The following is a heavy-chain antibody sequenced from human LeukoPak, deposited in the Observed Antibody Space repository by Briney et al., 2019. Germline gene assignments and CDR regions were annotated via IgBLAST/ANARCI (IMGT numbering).Heavy chain of an antibody. V-gene: IGHV1-2*02. D-gene: IGHD5-24*01. J-gene: IGHJ4*02. CDR2: INPNSGGT. CDR1: GYTFTGYY. Sequence: ASVKVSCKASGYTFTGYYMHWVRQAPGQGLEWMGWINPNSGGTSYAQKFQGRVTMTRDTSISTAYMELSRLRSDDTAVYYCARSVEMATIANYWGQGTLVTVSS. CDR3: ARSVEMATIANY.